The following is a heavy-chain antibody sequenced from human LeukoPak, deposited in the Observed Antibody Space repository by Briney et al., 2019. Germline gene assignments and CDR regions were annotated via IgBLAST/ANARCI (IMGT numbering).Heavy chain of an antibody. D-gene: IGHD3-9*01. CDR1: GFTVSSNY. Sequence: GGSLRLSCAASGFTVSSNYMSWVRQAPGKGLEWVSVIYSGGSTYYADSVKGRFTISRDNSKNTLHLQMNSLRAEDTAVYYCARVATGWGVDYFDYWGQGTLVTVSS. J-gene: IGHJ4*02. CDR2: IYSGGST. CDR3: ARVATGWGVDYFDY. V-gene: IGHV3-53*01.